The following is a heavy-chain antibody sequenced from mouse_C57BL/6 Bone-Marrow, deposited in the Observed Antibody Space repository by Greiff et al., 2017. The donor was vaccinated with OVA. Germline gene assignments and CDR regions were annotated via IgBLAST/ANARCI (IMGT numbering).Heavy chain of an antibody. D-gene: IGHD1-1*01. CDR1: GYTFTGYW. V-gene: IGHV1-9*01. J-gene: IGHJ3*01. CDR2: ILPGSGST. Sequence: QVQLQQSGAELLKPGASVKLSCKATGYTFTGYWIEWVKQRPGHGLEWIGEILPGSGSTNYNEKFKGKATFTADTSSNTAYMQLSSLTTEDSAIYYCARGRIYYYGSSPFAYWGQGTLVTVSA. CDR3: ARGRIYYYGSSPFAY.